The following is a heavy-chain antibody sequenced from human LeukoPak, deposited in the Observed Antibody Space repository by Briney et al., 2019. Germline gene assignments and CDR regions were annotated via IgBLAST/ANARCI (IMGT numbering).Heavy chain of an antibody. J-gene: IGHJ5*02. D-gene: IGHD2-2*01. Sequence: SETLSLTCAVYGGSFSGYYWSWIRQPPGKGLEWIGETNHSGSTNYNPSLKSRVTISVDTSKNQFSLKLSSVTAADTAVYYCARGPVPAAKVSWFDPGGQGTLVTVSS. CDR1: GGSFSGYY. V-gene: IGHV4-34*01. CDR3: ARGPVPAAKVSWFDP. CDR2: TNHSGST.